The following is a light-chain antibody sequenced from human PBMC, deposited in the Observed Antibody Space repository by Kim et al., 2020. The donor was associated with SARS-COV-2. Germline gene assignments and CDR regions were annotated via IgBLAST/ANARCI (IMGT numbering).Light chain of an antibody. J-gene: IGLJ3*02. Sequence: SVKLTCTLSSGHGSYAIAWHQQQPEKGPRYLMKLNSDGSHSKGDGIPDRFSGSSSGAERYLTISSLQSEDEADYYCQTWGTGIRVFGGGTQLTVL. V-gene: IGLV4-69*01. CDR2: LNSDGSH. CDR3: QTWGTGIRV. CDR1: SGHGSYA.